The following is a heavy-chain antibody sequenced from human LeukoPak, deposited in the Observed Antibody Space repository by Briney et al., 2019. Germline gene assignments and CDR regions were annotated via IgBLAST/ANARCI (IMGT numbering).Heavy chain of an antibody. CDR1: GGSISSSSYY. J-gene: IGHJ5*02. CDR2: IYYSGST. CDR3: AREGYGSGSYPGIPYNWFDP. V-gene: IGHV4-39*07. Sequence: SETLSLTCTVSGGSISSSSYYWGWIRQPPGKGLEWIGSIYYSGSTYYNPSLKSRVTMSVDTSKNQFSLKLSSVTAADTAVYYCAREGYGSGSYPGIPYNWFDPWGQGTLVTVSS. D-gene: IGHD3-10*01.